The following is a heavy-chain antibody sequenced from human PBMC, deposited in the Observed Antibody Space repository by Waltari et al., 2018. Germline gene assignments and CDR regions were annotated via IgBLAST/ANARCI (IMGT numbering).Heavy chain of an antibody. V-gene: IGHV4-38-2*01. CDR2: IYHSGST. CDR1: GYSLSSGYY. J-gene: IGHJ5*02. CDR3: ARRASPPNNWFDP. Sequence: QVQLQESGPGLVKPSETLSLTCAVSGYSLSSGYYWGWIRQPPGKGLEGIGSIYHSGSTYYNPSLKSRVTISVDTSKNQFSLKLSSVTAADTAVYYCARRASPPNNWFDPWGQGTLVTVSS.